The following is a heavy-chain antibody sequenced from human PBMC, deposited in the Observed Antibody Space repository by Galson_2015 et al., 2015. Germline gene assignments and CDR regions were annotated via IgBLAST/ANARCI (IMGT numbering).Heavy chain of an antibody. CDR2: ISYDGSNK. Sequence: SLRLSCAASGFTFSSYGMHWVRQAPGKGLEWVAVISYDGSNKYYADSVKGRFTISRDNSKNTLYLQMNSLRAEDTAVYYCAKEGQPSTNYYDSSGYPTPFDYWGQGTLVTVSS. D-gene: IGHD3-22*01. V-gene: IGHV3-30*18. J-gene: IGHJ4*02. CDR1: GFTFSSYG. CDR3: AKEGQPSTNYYDSSGYPTPFDY.